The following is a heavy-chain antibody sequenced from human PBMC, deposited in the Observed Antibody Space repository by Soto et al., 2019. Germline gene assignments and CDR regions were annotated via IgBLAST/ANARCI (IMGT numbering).Heavy chain of an antibody. Sequence: EVQLLESGGGLVQPGGSLRLSCAASGFTFSSYAMSWVRQAPGKGLEWVSAISGSGGSTYYADSVKGRFTISRDNSKNTLYLQMNSLRAEDTAVYYCAKDYQLTMIVVAVHDAFDIWGQGTMVTVSS. CDR2: ISGSGGST. V-gene: IGHV3-23*01. J-gene: IGHJ3*02. CDR1: GFTFSSYA. CDR3: AKDYQLTMIVVAVHDAFDI. D-gene: IGHD3-22*01.